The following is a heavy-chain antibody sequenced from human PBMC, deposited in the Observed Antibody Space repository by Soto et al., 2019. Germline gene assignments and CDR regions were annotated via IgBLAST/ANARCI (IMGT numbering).Heavy chain of an antibody. Sequence: GASVKVSCKASGYTFTSYAMHWVRQAPGQRLEWMGWINAGNGNTKYSQKFQGRVTITRDTSASTAYMELSSLRSEDTAVYYCAREVGYCSSTSCQIFDYWGQGPLVTVSS. CDR2: INAGNGNT. CDR3: AREVGYCSSTSCQIFDY. V-gene: IGHV1-3*01. J-gene: IGHJ4*02. CDR1: GYTFTSYA. D-gene: IGHD2-2*01.